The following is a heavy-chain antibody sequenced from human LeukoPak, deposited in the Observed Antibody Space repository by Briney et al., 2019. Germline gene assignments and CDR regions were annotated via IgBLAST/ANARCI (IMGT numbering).Heavy chain of an antibody. CDR2: IYSGGST. V-gene: IGHV3-53*01. J-gene: IGHJ5*02. D-gene: IGHD3-10*01. CDR1: GFTVSSNY. CDR3: ARVSTVRGVTWFDP. Sequence: GGSLRLSCAASGFTVSSNYMSWVRQAPGKGLEWVSVIYSGGSTYYADSVKGRFTISRDNSKNTLYLQMNSLRAEDTAVYYCARVSTVRGVTWFDPWGQGTLVTVSS.